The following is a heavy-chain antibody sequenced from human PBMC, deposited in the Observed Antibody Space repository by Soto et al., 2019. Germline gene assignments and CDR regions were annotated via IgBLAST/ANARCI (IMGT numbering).Heavy chain of an antibody. D-gene: IGHD5-12*01. CDR3: AKDRKRDIVAIRPLDY. Sequence: GGSLRLSCAASGFTFSSYGMHWVRQAPGKGLEWVAVISYDGSNKYYADSVKGRFTISRDNSKNTLYLQMNSLRAEDTAVYYCAKDRKRDIVAIRPLDYWGQGTLVTVSS. J-gene: IGHJ4*02. CDR2: ISYDGSNK. V-gene: IGHV3-30*18. CDR1: GFTFSSYG.